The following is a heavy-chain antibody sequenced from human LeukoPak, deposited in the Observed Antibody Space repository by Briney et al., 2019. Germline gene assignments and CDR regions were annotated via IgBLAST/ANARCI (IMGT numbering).Heavy chain of an antibody. CDR1: GFTFSTYA. CDR2: ISGNGGNT. V-gene: IGHV3-23*01. J-gene: IGHJ4*02. Sequence: GGSLRLSCAASGFTFSTYAMSWVRQAPGMGLEWVSAISGNGGNTFYADSVKGRFTITRDNSQNTLYVQMNSLRAEDTAVYYCAKGSRFGVVIIPYFDYWGQGTLVTVSS. D-gene: IGHD3-3*01. CDR3: AKGSRFGVVIIPYFDY.